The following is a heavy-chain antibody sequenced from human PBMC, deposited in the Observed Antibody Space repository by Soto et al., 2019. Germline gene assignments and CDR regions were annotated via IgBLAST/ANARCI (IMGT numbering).Heavy chain of an antibody. CDR2: IYYSGST. J-gene: IGHJ5*02. CDR3: ARYEAPSLLGFWFRNGFDP. V-gene: IGHV4-39*01. Sequence: SENLSLTCNVSGGSISSSKYYWDWIRQPPGKGLEWIGTIYYSGSTYYNPSLKSRVTISVNTSKNQFSLKVRSMTAKDTAVYYWARYEAPSLLGFWFRNGFDPWGQGTMVTVSS. D-gene: IGHD3-3*01. CDR1: GGSISSSKYY.